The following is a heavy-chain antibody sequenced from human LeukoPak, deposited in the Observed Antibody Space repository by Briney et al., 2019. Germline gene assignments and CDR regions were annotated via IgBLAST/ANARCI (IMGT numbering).Heavy chain of an antibody. Sequence: PGGSLRLSCAASGFTFSSYGMHWVRQAPGKGLEWVGIIWYDGSGKYYADSVKGRFTISRDNSKNTVYPQMNSLKTEDTAVYYCTRHATESGIAAPGDYWGQGNLVTVSS. CDR2: IWYDGSGK. CDR1: GFTFSSYG. J-gene: IGHJ4*02. D-gene: IGHD6-13*01. CDR3: TRHATESGIAAPGDY. V-gene: IGHV3-33*01.